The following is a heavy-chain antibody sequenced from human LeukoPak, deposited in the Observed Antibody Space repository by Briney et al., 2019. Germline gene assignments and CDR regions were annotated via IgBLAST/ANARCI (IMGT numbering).Heavy chain of an antibody. Sequence: GASVKVSCKASGYTFTSYGISWVRQAPGQGLEWMGWISTYNGNTNYAQKLQGRVTMTTDTSTSTAYMELRSLRSDDTAVYYCARDVNWYHLSGWFDPWGQGTLVTVSS. CDR1: GYTFTSYG. CDR3: ARDVNWYHLSGWFDP. D-gene: IGHD1-14*01. CDR2: ISTYNGNT. V-gene: IGHV1-18*01. J-gene: IGHJ5*02.